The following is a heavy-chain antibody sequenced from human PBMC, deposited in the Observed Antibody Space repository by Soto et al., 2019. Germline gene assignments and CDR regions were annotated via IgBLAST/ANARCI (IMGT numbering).Heavy chain of an antibody. CDR2: ITGSVGST. D-gene: IGHD2-2*02. J-gene: IGHJ6*02. Sequence: GGSLRLSCAAAGLTFSSYAISWVRQAPGKGLEWVSAITGSVGSTYYADAVKGRFTISRDNSKNTLYMQMNRLRAGDTAVYYCAKVVPAAIYYYYGMDVCGQGTTVTVSS. V-gene: IGHV3-23*01. CDR3: AKVVPAAIYYYYGMDV. CDR1: GLTFSSYA.